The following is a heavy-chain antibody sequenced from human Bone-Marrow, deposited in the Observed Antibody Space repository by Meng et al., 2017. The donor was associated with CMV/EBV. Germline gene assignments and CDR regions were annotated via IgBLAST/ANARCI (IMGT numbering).Heavy chain of an antibody. CDR2: IRFDGSDK. V-gene: IGHV3-30*02. CDR3: AKDDYGRDV. CDR1: GFHFSNYD. Sequence: GGSLRLSCAASGFHFSNYDMHWVRQAPGKGLEWVLLIRFDGSDKSYADSVKGRFTISRDNSKNTVYLEMSSLTSEDTAVYYCAKDDYGRDVWGPGTTVTVSS. J-gene: IGHJ6*02.